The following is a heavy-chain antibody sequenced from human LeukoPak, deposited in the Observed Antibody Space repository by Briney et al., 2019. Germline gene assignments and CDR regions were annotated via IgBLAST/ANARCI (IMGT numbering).Heavy chain of an antibody. CDR1: GFTFDDYA. V-gene: IGHV3-9*01. J-gene: IGHJ4*02. CDR2: ISWNSGSI. D-gene: IGHD3-10*01. CDR3: AKDIRFYYGSGNFDY. Sequence: GRSLRLSCAASGFTFDDYAMHWVRQAPGKGLEWVSGISWNSGSIGYADSVKGRFTISRDSAKNSLYLQMNSLRAEDTALYYCAKDIRFYYGSGNFDYWGQGTLVTVSS.